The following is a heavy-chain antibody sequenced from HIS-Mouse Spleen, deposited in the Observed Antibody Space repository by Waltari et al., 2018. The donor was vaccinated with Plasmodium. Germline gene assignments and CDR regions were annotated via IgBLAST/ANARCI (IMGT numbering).Heavy chain of an antibody. V-gene: IGHV3-30*04. J-gene: IGHJ4*02. CDR3: ARVLSSSWYDY. D-gene: IGHD6-13*01. Sequence: QVQLVESGGGVVQPGWALRLPCAASGFTFRSYAMHWVRQDPGKGLEWVAVISYDGSKKYYADSVKGRFTISRDNSKNTLYLQMNSLRAEDTAVYYCARVLSSSWYDYWGQGTLVTVSS. CDR1: GFTFRSYA. CDR2: ISYDGSKK.